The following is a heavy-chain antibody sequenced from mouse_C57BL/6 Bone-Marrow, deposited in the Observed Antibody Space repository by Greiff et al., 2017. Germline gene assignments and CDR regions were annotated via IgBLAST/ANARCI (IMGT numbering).Heavy chain of an antibody. CDR2: IDPSDSET. Sequence: QVQLQQPGAELVRPGSSVKLSCKASGYTFTSYWMHWVKQRPIQGLEWIGNIDPSDSETHYNQKFKDKATLTVDKSSSTAYMQLSSLTSEDSAVYYGARRVTTVVAHWYFDVWGTGTTVTVSS. CDR1: GYTFTSYW. J-gene: IGHJ1*03. D-gene: IGHD1-1*01. V-gene: IGHV1-52*01. CDR3: ARRVTTVVAHWYFDV.